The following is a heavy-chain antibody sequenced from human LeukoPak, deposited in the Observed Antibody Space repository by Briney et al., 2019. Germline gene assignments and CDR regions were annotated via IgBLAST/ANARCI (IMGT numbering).Heavy chain of an antibody. CDR1: GGSISGYY. V-gene: IGHV4-34*01. CDR2: INHSGST. J-gene: IGHJ6*03. Sequence: SETLSLTCAVYGGSISGYYWSWIRQPPGNGLEWIGEINHSGSTNYNPSLKSRVTISVDTSKNQFSLKLSSVTAADTAVYYCATGIAAAGYYMDVWGKGTTVTISS. CDR3: ATGIAAAGYYMDV. D-gene: IGHD6-13*01.